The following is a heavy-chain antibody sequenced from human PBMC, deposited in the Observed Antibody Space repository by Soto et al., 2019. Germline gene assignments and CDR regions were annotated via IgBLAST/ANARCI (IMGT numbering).Heavy chain of an antibody. Sequence: QVQLQESGPGLVKPSETLSLTCTVSGGSISSYYWSWIRQPPGKGLEWIGYIYYSGSTNYNPSLKSRVTISVDTSKNQFSLKLSSVTAADTAVYYCARHLAELERQGGPTAFDIWGQGTMVPVSS. CDR1: GGSISSYY. D-gene: IGHD1-1*01. CDR2: IYYSGST. J-gene: IGHJ3*02. CDR3: ARHLAELERQGGPTAFDI. V-gene: IGHV4-59*08.